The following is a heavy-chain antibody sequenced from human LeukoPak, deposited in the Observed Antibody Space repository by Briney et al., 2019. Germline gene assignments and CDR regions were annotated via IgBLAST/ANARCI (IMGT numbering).Heavy chain of an antibody. CDR3: ARPYYDFWSGYYGMDV. CDR2: INPSGGST. Sequence: ASAKVSFKASGYTFTSYYMHWVRQAPGQGLEWMGIINPSGGSTSYAQKFQGRVTMTRDTSTSTVYMELSSLRSEDTAVYYCARPYYDFWSGYYGMDVWGQGTTVTVSS. J-gene: IGHJ6*02. D-gene: IGHD3-3*01. V-gene: IGHV1-46*01. CDR1: GYTFTSYY.